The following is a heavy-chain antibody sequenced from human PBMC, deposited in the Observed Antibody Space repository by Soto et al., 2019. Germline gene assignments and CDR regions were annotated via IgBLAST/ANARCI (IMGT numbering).Heavy chain of an antibody. Sequence: QVQLVQSGAEVKKPGSSVKASCKASGGTFSSYAISWVRQAPGQGLEWMGGIIPIFGTANYAQKFQGRVTITADESTSTAYMELSSLSSEDTAVYYCAREVLSGYGDYEGHYWGQGTLVTVSS. D-gene: IGHD4-17*01. CDR1: GGTFSSYA. CDR3: AREVLSGYGDYEGHY. CDR2: IIPIFGTA. V-gene: IGHV1-69*01. J-gene: IGHJ4*02.